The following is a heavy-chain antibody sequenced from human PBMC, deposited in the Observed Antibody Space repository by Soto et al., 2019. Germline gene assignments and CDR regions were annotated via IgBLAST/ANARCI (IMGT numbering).Heavy chain of an antibody. J-gene: IGHJ6*02. CDR1: GFTFSSYS. CDR2: ISSSSSTI. D-gene: IGHD5-12*01. V-gene: IGHV3-48*01. Sequence: EVQLVESGGGLVQPGGSLRLSCAASGFTFSSYSMNWVRQAPGKGLEWVSYISSSSSTIYYADSVKGRFTISRDNAKNSLYLQMNSRRAEDTAVYYCARADSGYAHGYYYYCMDVWGQGTTVTVSS. CDR3: ARADSGYAHGYYYYCMDV.